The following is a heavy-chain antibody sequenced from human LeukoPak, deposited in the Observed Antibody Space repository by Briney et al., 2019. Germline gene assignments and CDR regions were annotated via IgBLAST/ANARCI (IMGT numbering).Heavy chain of an antibody. Sequence: ASVKVSCKASGYTFTSYGISWVRQAPGQGLEWMGWISAYNGNTNYAQKLQGRVTITRNTSISTAYMELSSLRSEDTAVYYCAITNEYSDYWGQGTLVTVSS. V-gene: IGHV1-18*01. D-gene: IGHD1-14*01. CDR3: AITNEYSDY. CDR2: ISAYNGNT. CDR1: GYTFTSYG. J-gene: IGHJ4*02.